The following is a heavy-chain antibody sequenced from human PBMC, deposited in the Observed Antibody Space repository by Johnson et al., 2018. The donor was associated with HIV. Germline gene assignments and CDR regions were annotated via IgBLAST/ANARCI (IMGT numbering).Heavy chain of an antibody. V-gene: IGHV3-30*04. CDR3: AKPLGGRDTAMVAIGFDI. Sequence: QVQLVESGGGLVQPGRSLRLSCAASGFTFSSYAMHWVRQAPGKGLEWVAIISYDGTNKYYADSVKGRFTISRDKNMLYLQMNSLRAEDTAVYYCAKPLGGRDTAMVAIGFDIWGQGTMLTVSS. CDR1: GFTFSSYA. CDR2: ISYDGTNK. J-gene: IGHJ3*02. D-gene: IGHD5-18*01.